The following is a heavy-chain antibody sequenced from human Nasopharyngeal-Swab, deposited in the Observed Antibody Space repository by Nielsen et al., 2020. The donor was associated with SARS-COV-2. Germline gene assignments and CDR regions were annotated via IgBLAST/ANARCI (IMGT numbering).Heavy chain of an antibody. J-gene: IGHJ5*02. CDR1: GFTLSRYW. V-gene: IGHV3-74*01. Sequence: GESLKISCAASGFTLSRYWMHWVRQVPGKGLVWVSRIDTDGSTTDHADSVKGRFTISRDNAKNTLYLQMNNLRAEDTALYYCARDVAGADSAWGQGTLVTVSS. CDR2: IDTDGSTT. D-gene: IGHD2-21*01. CDR3: ARDVAGADSA.